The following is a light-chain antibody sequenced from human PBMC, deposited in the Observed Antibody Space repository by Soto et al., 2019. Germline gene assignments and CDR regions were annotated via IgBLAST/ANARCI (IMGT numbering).Light chain of an antibody. V-gene: IGKV1-12*01. CDR3: HQPDSFPPT. Sequence: DVPMTQSPSSVSASVGDRVTITCRASQGISGGLAWYQQTPGKAPKLLIYAASNLPSGVPSTFSGSASGTDFTLTISSLQPEDSATYYCHQPDSFPPTFGGRTKVDIK. J-gene: IGKJ4*01. CDR1: QGISGG. CDR2: AAS.